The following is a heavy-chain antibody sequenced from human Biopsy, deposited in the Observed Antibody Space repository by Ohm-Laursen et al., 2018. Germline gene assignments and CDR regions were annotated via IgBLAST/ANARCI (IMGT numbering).Heavy chain of an antibody. CDR1: GDSISIYY. CDR3: ARARIKTSGVLIPETYYFDS. Sequence: SDTLSLTCNVSGDSISIYYWSWIRQPPGKGLEWIGNFYYSGSTNYNPSLKSRITMSLDRSKSQVSLRMNYVTAADTAVYYCARARIKTSGVLIPETYYFDSWGQGTLVTVSS. CDR2: FYYSGST. J-gene: IGHJ4*02. D-gene: IGHD3-3*01. V-gene: IGHV4-59*07.